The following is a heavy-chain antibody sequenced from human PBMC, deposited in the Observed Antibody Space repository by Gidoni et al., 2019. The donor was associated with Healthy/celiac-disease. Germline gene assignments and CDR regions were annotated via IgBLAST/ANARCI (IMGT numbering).Heavy chain of an antibody. CDR1: GGSFSGYY. Sequence: QVQLPQWGAGLLKPSETLSLTCAVYGGSFSGYYWRWIRQPPGKGLEWIGEINHSGSTNYNPSLKSRVTISVDTSKNQFSLKLSSVTAADTAVYYCARGPIAAAGSAFDIWGQGTMVTVSS. J-gene: IGHJ3*02. CDR3: ARGPIAAAGSAFDI. V-gene: IGHV4-34*01. CDR2: INHSGST. D-gene: IGHD6-13*01.